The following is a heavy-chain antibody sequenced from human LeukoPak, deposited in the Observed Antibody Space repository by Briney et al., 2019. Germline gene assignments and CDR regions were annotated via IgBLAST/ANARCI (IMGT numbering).Heavy chain of an antibody. CDR2: IDPSDSYT. CDR1: GYSFTSYW. Sequence: GESLKISCKGSGYSFTSYWISWVRQMPGKGLEWMGRIDPSDSYTNYSPSFQGQVTISADKSISTAYLQWSSLKASDTAMYYCARFFYDFWSGYRSIGSFDYWGQGTLVTVSS. D-gene: IGHD3-3*01. CDR3: ARFFYDFWSGYRSIGSFDY. J-gene: IGHJ4*02. V-gene: IGHV5-10-1*04.